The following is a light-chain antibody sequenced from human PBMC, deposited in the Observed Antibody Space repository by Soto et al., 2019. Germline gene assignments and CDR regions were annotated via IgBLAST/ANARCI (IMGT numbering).Light chain of an antibody. J-gene: IGLJ1*01. CDR3: CSYAGSYTYV. CDR2: DVT. Sequence: QSALTQPRSVSGSPGQSVTISCTGTSSDVGRYNYVSWFQQHPGRAPKLMIYDVTQRPSGVPDRFSASKSGNTASLTISGLQAEDEADYYCCSYAGSYTYVFGTGTKVTVL. CDR1: SSDVGRYNY. V-gene: IGLV2-11*01.